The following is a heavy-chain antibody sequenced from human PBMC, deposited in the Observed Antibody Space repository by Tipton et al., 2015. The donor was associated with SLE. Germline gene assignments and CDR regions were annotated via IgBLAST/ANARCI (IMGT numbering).Heavy chain of an antibody. J-gene: IGHJ3*02. CDR3: AKCYSDSDAFDI. CDR2: ISGSGGST. CDR1: GGSISSYY. V-gene: IGHV3-23*01. Sequence: SLRLSCTVSGGSISSYYWSWIRQPAGKGLEWVSAISGSGGSTYYADSVKGRFTISRDNSKNTLYLQMNSLRTEDTAVYYCAKCYSDSDAFDIWGQGTMVTVSS. D-gene: IGHD4-11*01.